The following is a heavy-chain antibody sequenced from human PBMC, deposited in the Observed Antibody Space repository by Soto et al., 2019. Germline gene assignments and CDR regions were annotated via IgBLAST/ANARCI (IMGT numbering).Heavy chain of an antibody. CDR1: GYSISSGYH. CDR3: ARQDRVVAEGRWFDP. J-gene: IGHJ5*02. D-gene: IGHD2-15*01. Sequence: SETLSLTCTVSGYSISSGYHWAWIRQPPGKGLEWLGSVHYSGNTYYNPSLKSRLTISVDKSKNQFSLNLSSVTAADTAVYYGARQDRVVAEGRWFDPWGQGTLVTVSS. CDR2: VHYSGNT. V-gene: IGHV4-38-2*02.